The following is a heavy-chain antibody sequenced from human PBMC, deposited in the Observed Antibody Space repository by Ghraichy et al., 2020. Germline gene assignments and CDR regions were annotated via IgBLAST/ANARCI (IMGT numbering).Heavy chain of an antibody. J-gene: IGHJ6*03. CDR2: IYYSGST. D-gene: IGHD4-23*01. Sequence: SETLSLTCTVSGGSISSYYWSWIRQPPGKGLEWIGYIYYSGSTNYNPSLKSRVTISVDTSKNQFSLKLSSVTAADTAVYYCARVTSFGTYGGKPQNYYYYMDVWGKGTTVTVSS. CDR1: GGSISSYY. CDR3: ARVTSFGTYGGKPQNYYYYMDV. V-gene: IGHV4-59*08.